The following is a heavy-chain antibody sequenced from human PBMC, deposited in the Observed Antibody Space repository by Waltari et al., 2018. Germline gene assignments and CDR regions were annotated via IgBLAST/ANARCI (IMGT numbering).Heavy chain of an antibody. D-gene: IGHD6-13*01. CDR1: GFTVSSSG. CDR3: AIGGVETSWYWRY. V-gene: IGHV3-7*01. Sequence: EVQVVESGGGLVQPGGSLRLACAASGFTVSSSGMTWVRQAPGKGLEWVANIKTDGSETYYVDSVKGRFTISRDNTKNSLYLQMSSLRAEDTAVYYCAIGGVETSWYWRYWGQGTLVTVSS. J-gene: IGHJ4*02. CDR2: IKTDGSET.